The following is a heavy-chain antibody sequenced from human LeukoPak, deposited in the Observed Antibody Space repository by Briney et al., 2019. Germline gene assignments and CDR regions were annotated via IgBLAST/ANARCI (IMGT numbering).Heavy chain of an antibody. CDR1: GGSISSSSYY. D-gene: IGHD2-21*01. J-gene: IGHJ4*02. V-gene: IGHV4-39*07. CDR2: IYTSGST. Sequence: PSETLSLTCTVSGGSISSSSYYWGWIRQPPGKGLEWIGSIYTSGSTNYNPSLKSRVTISVDTSKNQFSLKLSSVTAADTAVYYCARAVPVGGDCYDYWGQGTLVTVSS. CDR3: ARAVPVGGDCYDY.